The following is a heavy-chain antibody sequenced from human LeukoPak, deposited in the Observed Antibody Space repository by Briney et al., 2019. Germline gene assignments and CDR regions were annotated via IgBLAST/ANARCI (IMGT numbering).Heavy chain of an antibody. V-gene: IGHV3-30*18. CDR1: GFTFSNYG. CDR2: ISCDGSNK. D-gene: IGHD3-3*01. Sequence: PGRSLRLSCAASGFTFSNYGMHWVRQAPGKGLEWVALISCDGSNKYYADSVKGRFTISRDNSKNTLYLQMNSLRAEDTAVYYCAKDSWSGYYSPLDYWGQGTQVTVSS. J-gene: IGHJ4*02. CDR3: AKDSWSGYYSPLDY.